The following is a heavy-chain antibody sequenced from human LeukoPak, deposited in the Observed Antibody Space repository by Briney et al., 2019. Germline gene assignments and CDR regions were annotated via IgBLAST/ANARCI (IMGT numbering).Heavy chain of an antibody. V-gene: IGHV3-9*01. Sequence: GRSLRLSCAASGFTFDDYAMHWVRHAPGKGLEWVSGISWNSGSIGYADSVKGRFTISRDNAKNSLYLQMNSLRAEDTALYYCAKDISAHIVVVTAINYWGQGTLVTVSS. D-gene: IGHD2-21*02. CDR1: GFTFDDYA. CDR2: ISWNSGSI. J-gene: IGHJ4*02. CDR3: AKDISAHIVVVTAINY.